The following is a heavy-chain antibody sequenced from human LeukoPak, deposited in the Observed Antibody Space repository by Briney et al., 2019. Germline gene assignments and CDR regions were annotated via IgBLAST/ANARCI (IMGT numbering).Heavy chain of an antibody. V-gene: IGHV3-48*03. Sequence: GGSLRLSCAASGFTFSSYEMNWVRQAPWKELEWVSYISGSGSSKYYADSVKGRFTISRDNAKNSLYLQMNSLRAEDTAVYYCARKGSSWYYFDYWGQGTLVTVSP. CDR3: ARKGSSWYYFDY. D-gene: IGHD6-13*01. CDR2: ISGSGSSK. CDR1: GFTFSSYE. J-gene: IGHJ4*02.